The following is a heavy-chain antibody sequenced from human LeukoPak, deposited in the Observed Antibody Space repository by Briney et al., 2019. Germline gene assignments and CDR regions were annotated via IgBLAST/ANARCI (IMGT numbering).Heavy chain of an antibody. CDR3: ARVCCGGDCYPYYYYYMDV. V-gene: IGHV4-61*02. D-gene: IGHD2-21*02. J-gene: IGHJ6*03. Sequence: PSETLSLTCTVSGYSISSDYYWSWIRQPAGKGLEWIGRIYTSGSTNYNPSLKSRVTISVDTSKNQFSLKLSSVTAADTAVYYCARVCCGGDCYPYYYYYMDVWGKGTTVTISS. CDR1: GYSISSDYY. CDR2: IYTSGST.